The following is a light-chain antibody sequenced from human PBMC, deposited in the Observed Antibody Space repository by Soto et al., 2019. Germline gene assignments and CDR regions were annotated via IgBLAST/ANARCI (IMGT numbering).Light chain of an antibody. Sequence: EIWLTQSRGTLSLSPGEIATLSCRSSQSLSNNSYLAWYQQKPGQAPRLLIYGASSRATGIPARFSGSGSGTDFTLTISRLEPEDFAVYYCQQYGSSPLTFGGGTKVDIK. V-gene: IGKV3-20*01. CDR2: GAS. CDR3: QQYGSSPLT. CDR1: QSLSNNSY. J-gene: IGKJ4*01.